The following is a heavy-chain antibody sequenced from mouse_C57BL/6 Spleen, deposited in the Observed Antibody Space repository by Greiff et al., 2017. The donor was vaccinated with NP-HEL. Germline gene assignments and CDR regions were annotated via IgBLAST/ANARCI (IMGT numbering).Heavy chain of an antibody. CDR2: IDPSDSYT. CDR1: GYTFTSYW. Sequence: QVQLQQPGAELVRPGTSVTLSCKASGYTFTSYWMHWVKQRPGQGLEWIGVIDPSDSYTNYNQKFKGKATLTVDTSSSTAYMQLSSLTSEDSAVYYCASYYYGSSSYAMDYWGQGTSVTVSS. D-gene: IGHD1-1*01. J-gene: IGHJ4*01. V-gene: IGHV1-59*01. CDR3: ASYYYGSSSYAMDY.